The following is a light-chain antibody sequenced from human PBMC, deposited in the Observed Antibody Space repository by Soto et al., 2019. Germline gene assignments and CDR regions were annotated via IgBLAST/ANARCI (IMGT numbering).Light chain of an antibody. J-gene: IGLJ2*01. CDR2: SNN. V-gene: IGLV1-44*01. CDR1: SSNIGSNT. CDR3: AAWDDSLNGVV. Sequence: QAVVTQPPSASGTPGQRVTISCSGSSSNIGSNTVNWYQQLPGTAPKLLIYSNNQRPSGVPDRFSGSKSGTSASLAISALQSEVEADYYCAAWDDSLNGVVFGGGTKLTVL.